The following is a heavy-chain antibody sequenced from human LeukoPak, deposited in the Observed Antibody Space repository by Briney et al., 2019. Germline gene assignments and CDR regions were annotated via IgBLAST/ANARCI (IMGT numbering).Heavy chain of an antibody. J-gene: IGHJ4*02. Sequence: GGSLRLSCAASGFTFSSYAMSWVRQAPGKGLEWVSAISGSGGSTYYADSVKGRFTISRDNSKNTLYLQMNSLRAEDTAVYYCAKEGVLMVRGVPTSRVFDYWGQGTLATVSS. CDR3: AKEGVLMVRGVPTSRVFDY. CDR2: ISGSGGST. V-gene: IGHV3-23*01. CDR1: GFTFSSYA. D-gene: IGHD3-10*01.